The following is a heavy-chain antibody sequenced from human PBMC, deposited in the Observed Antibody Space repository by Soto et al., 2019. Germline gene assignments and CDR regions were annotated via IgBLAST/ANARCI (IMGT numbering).Heavy chain of an antibody. CDR2: INPNSGGT. V-gene: IGHV1-2*04. CDR3: ARDISGGYGDFHFDY. J-gene: IGHJ4*02. CDR1: GYTFTGYY. Sequence: GASVKPSSTASGYTFTGYYMHCVRQAPGQGLEWMGWINPNSGGTNYAQRFQGWVTMTRDTSISTAYMELSRLRSDDTAVYYCARDISGGYGDFHFDYWGQGTLVTVSS. D-gene: IGHD4-17*01.